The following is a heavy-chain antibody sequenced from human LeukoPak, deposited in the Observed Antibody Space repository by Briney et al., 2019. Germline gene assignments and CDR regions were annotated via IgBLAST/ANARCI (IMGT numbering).Heavy chain of an antibody. D-gene: IGHD2-2*01. CDR3: ARDHSGLPAADYFDY. Sequence: ASVKVSCKASGYTFTGYYMHWVRQAPGQGLEWMGWINPNSGGTNYAQKFQGRVTMTRDTSISTAYMELSRLRSDDTAVYYCARDHSGLPAADYFDYWAREPWSPSPQ. CDR2: INPNSGGT. V-gene: IGHV1-2*02. CDR1: GYTFTGYY. J-gene: IGHJ4*02.